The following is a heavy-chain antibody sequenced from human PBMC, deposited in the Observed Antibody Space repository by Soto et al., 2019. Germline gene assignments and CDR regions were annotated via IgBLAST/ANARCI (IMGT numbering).Heavy chain of an antibody. CDR3: AGHGNKKYYFDY. D-gene: IGHD2-15*01. J-gene: IGHJ4*02. CDR1: GGSISSYY. V-gene: IGHV4-59*08. CDR2: IYYSWTT. Sequence: QVQLQESGPGLVKPSETLSLTCTVSGGSISSYYWSWIRQPPGKGLEWVGYIYYSWTTNYNPSLKRRVTISVDTSKNQFSLKLSSVTAADTAEYYCAGHGNKKYYFDYWGQGTLVTVSS.